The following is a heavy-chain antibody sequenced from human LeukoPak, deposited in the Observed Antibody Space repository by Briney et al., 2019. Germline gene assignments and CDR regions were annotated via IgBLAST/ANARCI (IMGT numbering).Heavy chain of an antibody. CDR1: GGSIRNSGYH. Sequence: PSETLSLTCTVSGGSIRNSGYHWGWIRQPPGKGLEWIGSIYYTGTTYYNPSLKSRVTMSVDTSKNQFSLKLSSVTAADTAVYYCARQGSVAGTGIDYWGQGTLVTVSS. J-gene: IGHJ4*02. D-gene: IGHD6-19*01. V-gene: IGHV4-39*01. CDR2: IYYTGTT. CDR3: ARQGSVAGTGIDY.